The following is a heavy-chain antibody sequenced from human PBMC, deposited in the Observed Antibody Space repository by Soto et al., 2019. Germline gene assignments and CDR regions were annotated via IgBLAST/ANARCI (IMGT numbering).Heavy chain of an antibody. CDR2: IIPAFGTP. D-gene: IGHD3-10*01. Sequence: QVQLAQSGAEVKKRGSSVKVSCRGSGGTFNNYAISWVRQAPGEGLEWMGGIIPAFGTPKYAQRFQDRVTISTDVYAATAYLELTSLSSDDMAVYYCARDTREITRVRGVIPYYIYHMDVWGPGTTVAVSS. V-gene: IGHV1-69*01. J-gene: IGHJ6*02. CDR1: GGTFNNYA. CDR3: ARDTREITRVRGVIPYYIYHMDV.